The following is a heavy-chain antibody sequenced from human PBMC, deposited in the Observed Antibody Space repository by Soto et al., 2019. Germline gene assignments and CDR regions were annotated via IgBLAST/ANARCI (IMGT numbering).Heavy chain of an antibody. J-gene: IGHJ4*02. Sequence: PSETLSLTCTVSGGSISSGGYYWSWIRQHPGKGLEWIGYIYYSGSTYYNPSLKSRVTISVDTSKNQFSLKLSSVTAADTAVYYCAGSDYYDSSGYYRLFDYWGQGTLVTVSS. CDR1: GGSISSGGYY. D-gene: IGHD3-22*01. V-gene: IGHV4-31*03. CDR2: IYYSGST. CDR3: AGSDYYDSSGYYRLFDY.